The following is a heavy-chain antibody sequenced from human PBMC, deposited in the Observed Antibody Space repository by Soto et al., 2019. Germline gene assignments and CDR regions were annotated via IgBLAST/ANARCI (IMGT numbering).Heavy chain of an antibody. CDR1: GVTFSRYA. Sequence: SLKVSWKASGVTFSRYAISWVRQAPGQGLEWMGGIIPMFGTANYAQKFQGRVTITAVESTSTAYMELSSLRSEDTAVYYCARQFDYESSGYYYPYWGQGTLVTVS. V-gene: IGHV1-69*13. CDR2: IIPMFGTA. CDR3: ARQFDYESSGYYYPY. D-gene: IGHD3-22*01. J-gene: IGHJ4*02.